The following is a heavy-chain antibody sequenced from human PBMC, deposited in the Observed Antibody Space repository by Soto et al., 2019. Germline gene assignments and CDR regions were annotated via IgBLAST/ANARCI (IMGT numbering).Heavy chain of an antibody. CDR1: GFTFSSYA. CDR3: ARNGGTTLHCWGSLGL. CDR2: ISYDGSNK. J-gene: IGHJ4*02. V-gene: IGHV3-30-3*01. Sequence: QVQLVESGGGVVQPGRSLRLSCAASGFTFSSYAMHWVRQAPGKRLEWVAVISYDGSNKYYADSVKGRFTISRDNSKNTLYLQTKCLSAEDTAVYYCARNGGTTLHCWGSLGLWGQGTLVTVSP. D-gene: IGHD1-7*01.